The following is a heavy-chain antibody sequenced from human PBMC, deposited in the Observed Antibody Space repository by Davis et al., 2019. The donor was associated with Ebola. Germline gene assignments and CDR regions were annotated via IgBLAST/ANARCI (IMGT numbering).Heavy chain of an antibody. CDR1: GFTFSDHY. CDR2: IRIKAYGGKT. Sequence: GGSLRLSCAASGFTFSDHYMSWIRQAPGRGLEWVGFIRIKAYGGKTQYAASVKGRFTISRDDSRSIVFLQMNSLKIDDTAVYYCTRDLKQPPPSYYFGMDVWGQGTTVTVSS. D-gene: IGHD3-10*01. CDR3: TRDLKQPPPSYYFGMDV. V-gene: IGHV3-49*03. J-gene: IGHJ6*02.